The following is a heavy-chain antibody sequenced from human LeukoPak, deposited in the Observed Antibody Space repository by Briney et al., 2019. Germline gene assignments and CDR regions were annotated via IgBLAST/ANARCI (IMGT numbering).Heavy chain of an antibody. CDR1: GFTFSSYG. Sequence: PGRSLRLSCAASGFTFSSYGMPWVRQAPGKGLEWVAVISYDGSNKYYADSVKGRFTISRDNSKNTLYLQMNSLRAEDTAVYYCARSGMAVAATPWDWGQGTLVTGSS. CDR3: ARSGMAVAATPWD. J-gene: IGHJ1*01. D-gene: IGHD6-19*01. CDR2: ISYDGSNK. V-gene: IGHV3-30*03.